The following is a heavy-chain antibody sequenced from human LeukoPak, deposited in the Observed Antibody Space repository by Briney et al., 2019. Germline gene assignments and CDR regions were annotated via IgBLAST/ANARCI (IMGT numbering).Heavy chain of an antibody. J-gene: IGHJ4*02. CDR1: GFTFSSYG. CDR3: ARARRTTHPVGATSRGPDY. V-gene: IGHV3-33*01. CDR2: IWYDGSNK. Sequence: GGSLRLSRAASGFTFSSYGMHWVRQAPGKGLEWVAVIWYDGSNKYYADSVKGRFTISRDNSKNTLYLQMNSLRAEDTAVYYCARARRTTHPVGATSRGPDYWGQGTLVTVSS. D-gene: IGHD1-26*01.